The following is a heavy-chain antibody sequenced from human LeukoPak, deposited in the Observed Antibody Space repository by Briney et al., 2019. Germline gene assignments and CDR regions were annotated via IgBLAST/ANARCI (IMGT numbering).Heavy chain of an antibody. V-gene: IGHV1-2*02. Sequence: ASVKVSCKASGYTFTGYYMHWVRQAPGQGLEWMGWINPNSGGTNYAQKFQGRVTMTRDTSISTAYMELSRLRSDDTAVYYCARTATGGDTAMDPWYYFDYWGQGTLVTVSS. J-gene: IGHJ4*02. CDR1: GYTFTGYY. D-gene: IGHD5-18*01. CDR2: INPNSGGT. CDR3: ARTATGGDTAMDPWYYFDY.